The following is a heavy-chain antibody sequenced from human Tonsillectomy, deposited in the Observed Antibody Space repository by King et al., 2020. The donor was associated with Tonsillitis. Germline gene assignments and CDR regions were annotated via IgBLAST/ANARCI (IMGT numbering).Heavy chain of an antibody. D-gene: IGHD3-10*01. Sequence: QLVQSGAEVKKPGESLKISCKCSGYSFTTYLIGWVRQMPGKGLEWMGIIYPGDSDTRYSPSFQGQFTISAHKSISTAYLQWSGLKASDTAMYYCARGVLGAALDYFDYWGQGTLVTVSS. J-gene: IGHJ4*02. CDR2: IYPGDSDT. CDR3: ARGVLGAALDYFDY. CDR1: GYSFTTYL. V-gene: IGHV5-51*03.